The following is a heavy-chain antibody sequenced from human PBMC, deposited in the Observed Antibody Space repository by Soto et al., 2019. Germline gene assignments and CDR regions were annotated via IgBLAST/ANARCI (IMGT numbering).Heavy chain of an antibody. V-gene: IGHV3-7*01. J-gene: IGHJ4*02. D-gene: IGHD5-12*01. CDR2: IKQDGSEK. CDR3: ARVGDGYDGGGFDY. Sequence: GGSLRLSCAASGFTFSSYWMSWVRQAPGKGLEWVANIKQDGSEKYYVDSVKGRFTISRDNAKNSLYLQMNSLRAEDTAVYYCARVGDGYDGGGFDYWGQGTLVTVSS. CDR1: GFTFSSYW.